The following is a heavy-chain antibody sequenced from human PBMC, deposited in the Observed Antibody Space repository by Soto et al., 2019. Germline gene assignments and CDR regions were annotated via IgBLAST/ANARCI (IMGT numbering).Heavy chain of an antibody. Sequence: SSETLSLNCTVSGGSISSSSYYWGWIRQPPGKGLEWIGSIYYSGSTYYNPSLKSRVTISVDTSKNQFSLKLSSVTAADTAVYYCARRSLWFGELLDWFDPWGQETLATVSS. CDR3: ARRSLWFGELLDWFDP. CDR2: IYYSGST. D-gene: IGHD3-10*01. V-gene: IGHV4-39*01. CDR1: GGSISSSSYY. J-gene: IGHJ5*02.